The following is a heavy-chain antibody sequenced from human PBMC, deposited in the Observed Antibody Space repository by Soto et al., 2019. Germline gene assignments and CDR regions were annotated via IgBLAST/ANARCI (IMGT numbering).Heavy chain of an antibody. CDR1: GYSFTSYW. Sequence: PGESLKISCKGSGYSFTSYWIGWVRQMPGKGLEWMGIIYPGDSDTTYSPSFQGQVTISADKSISTAYLQWSSLKASDTAMYYCARLVVLHGVVIPYCFHYWGQGTLVTVSS. V-gene: IGHV5-51*01. CDR2: IYPGDSDT. D-gene: IGHD3-3*01. CDR3: ARLVVLHGVVIPYCFHY. J-gene: IGHJ4*02.